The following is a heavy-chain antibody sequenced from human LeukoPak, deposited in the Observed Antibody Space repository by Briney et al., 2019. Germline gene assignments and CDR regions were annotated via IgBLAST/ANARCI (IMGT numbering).Heavy chain of an antibody. CDR2: IYTSGST. J-gene: IGHJ4*02. D-gene: IGHD6-13*01. CDR3: ARVGGPSSSDYYFDY. Sequence: SETLSLTCTVSGGSISSYYWSWIRQPAGKGLEWIGRIYTSGSTNYNPSLKSRVTMSVDTSKNQFSLKLSSVTAADTAVYYCARVGGPSSSDYYFDYWGQGTLVTVSS. V-gene: IGHV4-4*07. CDR1: GGSISSYY.